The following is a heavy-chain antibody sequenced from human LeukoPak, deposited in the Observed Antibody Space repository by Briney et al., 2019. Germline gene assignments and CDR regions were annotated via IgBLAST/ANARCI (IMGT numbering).Heavy chain of an antibody. J-gene: IGHJ4*02. CDR3: ARKRPNYFDY. CDR2: IKEDGSKK. Sequence: GGSLRLPCAASGFTFSSHWMTWVRQAPGKGLEWVANIKEDGSKKNYVDSVKGRFTISRDNPKNSLYLQMNSLRAEDTALYYCARKRPNYFDYWGQGTLVTVSS. V-gene: IGHV3-7*01. CDR1: GFTFSSHW.